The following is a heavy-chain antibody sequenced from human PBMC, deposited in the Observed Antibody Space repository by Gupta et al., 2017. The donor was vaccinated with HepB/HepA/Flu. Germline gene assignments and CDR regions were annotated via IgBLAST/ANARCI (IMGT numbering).Heavy chain of an antibody. J-gene: IGHJ4*02. Sequence: QVQLQQWGAGLLKPSETLSLTCAVYGGSFSGYYWSWIRQPPGKGLEWIGEINHSGSTNYNPSLKSRVTISVDTSKTKFSLKLSFVTAADTAVYYCARAEVGVTRFDYWGQGTLVTVSS. CDR1: GGSFSGYY. V-gene: IGHV4-34*01. D-gene: IGHD2-21*02. CDR2: INHSGST. CDR3: ARAEVGVTRFDY.